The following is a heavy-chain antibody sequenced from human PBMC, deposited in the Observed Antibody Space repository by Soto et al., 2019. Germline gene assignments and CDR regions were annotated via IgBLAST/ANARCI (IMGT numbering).Heavy chain of an antibody. Sequence: SVKVSCKASGGTFSIYGFSWVRQAPGQGPEWIGGIIPILTTPNYAQKFQGRVTIVADESTTTVYMELSSLKFEDTAVYYCATSVGIAQTGEEGMDVWGQGTSVTVSS. V-gene: IGHV1-69*13. D-gene: IGHD2-8*02. J-gene: IGHJ6*02. CDR1: GGTFSIYG. CDR3: ATSVGIAQTGEEGMDV. CDR2: IIPILTTP.